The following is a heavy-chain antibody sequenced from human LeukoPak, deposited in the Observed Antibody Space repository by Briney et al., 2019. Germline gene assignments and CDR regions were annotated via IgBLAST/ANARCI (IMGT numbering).Heavy chain of an antibody. D-gene: IGHD5-18*01. V-gene: IGHV3-9*01. CDR1: GFTFDDYA. CDR2: ISWNSGSI. J-gene: IGHJ4*02. Sequence: GGSLRLSCAASGFTFDDYAMHWVRQAPGKGLEWVSGISWNSGSIGYADSVKGRFTISRDNAKNSLYLQMNSLRAEDTALYHCAKGYSYGSLDYWGQGTPVTVSS. CDR3: AKGYSYGSLDY.